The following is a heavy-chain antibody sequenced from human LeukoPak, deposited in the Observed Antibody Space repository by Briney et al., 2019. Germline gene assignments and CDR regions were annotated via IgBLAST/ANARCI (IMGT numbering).Heavy chain of an antibody. CDR3: ARGGYGSSSHNWFDP. J-gene: IGHJ5*02. CDR1: GGSISSYY. CDR2: IYYSGST. Sequence: PSETLSLTCTVSGGSISSYYWSWIRQPPGKGLEWIGYIYYSGSTNYNPSLKSRVTISVDTSKNRFSLKLSSVTAADTAVYYCARGGYGSSSHNWFDPWGQGTLVTFSS. D-gene: IGHD2-2*01. V-gene: IGHV4-59*01.